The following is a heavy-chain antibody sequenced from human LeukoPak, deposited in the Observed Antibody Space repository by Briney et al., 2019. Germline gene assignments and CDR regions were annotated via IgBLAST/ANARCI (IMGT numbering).Heavy chain of an antibody. Sequence: PGGSLRLSCAASGFTVGNNYMSWVRQAPGKGLEWVPVIYSGGSTYYADSVKGRFTISRDKSKNTLYLQMNSLRAEDTAVYYCARHGDYVGYFDYWGQGAQVTVSS. CDR1: GFTVGNNY. V-gene: IGHV3-53*01. J-gene: IGHJ4*02. CDR2: IYSGGST. CDR3: ARHGDYVGYFDY. D-gene: IGHD4-17*01.